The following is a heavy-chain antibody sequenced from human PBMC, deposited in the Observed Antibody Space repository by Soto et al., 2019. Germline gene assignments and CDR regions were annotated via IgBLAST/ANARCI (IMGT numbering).Heavy chain of an antibody. CDR3: ARGGSMIRGRNFFDA. V-gene: IGHV4-59*12. D-gene: IGHD3-10*01. CDR2: YFDGGRT. Sequence: PSETESLTCNVAILPISEYSLSTVRPSPGKGLGWIGNYFDGGRTMYNPSLKSRVTISVDASKSLFSLELSSVTAADTSVYHCARGGSMIRGRNFFDAWGQGVPVTVYS. J-gene: IGHJ4*02. CDR1: ILPISEYS.